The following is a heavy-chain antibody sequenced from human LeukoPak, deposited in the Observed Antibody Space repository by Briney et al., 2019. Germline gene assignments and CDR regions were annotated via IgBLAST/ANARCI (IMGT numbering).Heavy chain of an antibody. CDR1: GFTFNSYT. Sequence: GGSLRLSCAASGFTFNSYTMSWVRQAPGKGLEWVSTISGSGSSTYYADSVKGRFTISRDNSKNTLYLQVNSLRAEDTAVYYCARDLYSVSSGWKAPGYWGQGALVTVSS. V-gene: IGHV3-23*01. CDR3: ARDLYSVSSGWKAPGY. D-gene: IGHD6-19*01. J-gene: IGHJ4*02. CDR2: ISGSGSST.